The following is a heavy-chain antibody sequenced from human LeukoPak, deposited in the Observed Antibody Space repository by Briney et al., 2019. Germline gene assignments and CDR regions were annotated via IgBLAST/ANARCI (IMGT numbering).Heavy chain of an antibody. V-gene: IGHV1-18*01. J-gene: IGHJ4*02. D-gene: IGHD2-15*01. CDR2: ISAYNGST. CDR3: ARGSRPGGGLQYYFDY. CDR1: GYTFTSYG. Sequence: ASVKVSCKASGYTFTSYGISWVRQAPGQGLEWMGWISAYNGSTNYAQKLQGRVTMTTDTSTSTAYMELRSLRSDDTAVYYCARGSRPGGGLQYYFDYWGQGTLVTVSS.